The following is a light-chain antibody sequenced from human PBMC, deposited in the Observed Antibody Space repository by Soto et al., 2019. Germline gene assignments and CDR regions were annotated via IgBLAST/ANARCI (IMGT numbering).Light chain of an antibody. J-gene: IGLJ2*01. CDR1: SSDVGGYNL. CDR3: SSFRASAHVV. V-gene: IGLV2-14*03. CDR2: DVS. Sequence: QSALSQPASVSGSPGQSITISCTGTSSDVGGYNLVSWYQQHPGKAPKLMIYDVSNWPSGVSNRFSGSKSGNTASLTISGLQAEDEAAYYCSSFRASAHVVFGGGTKLTVL.